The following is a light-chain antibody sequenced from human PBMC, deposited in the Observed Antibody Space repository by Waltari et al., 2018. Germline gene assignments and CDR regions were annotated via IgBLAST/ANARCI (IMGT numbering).Light chain of an antibody. CDR3: SSFTTSSTYV. V-gene: IGLV2-14*03. CDR2: DVS. J-gene: IGLJ1*01. CDR1: SSDFGASNH. Sequence: QSALTQTASVYASPGQSITTSCSGSSSDFGASNHVSCYQQNPGKAPKVMIYDVSNRPSGVSNRFSGSKSGNTASLSISGLQAEDEADYYCSSFTTSSTYVFGTGTKVTVL.